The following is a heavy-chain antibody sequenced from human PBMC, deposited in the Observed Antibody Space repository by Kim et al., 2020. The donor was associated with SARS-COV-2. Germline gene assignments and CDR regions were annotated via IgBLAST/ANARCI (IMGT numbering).Heavy chain of an antibody. CDR2: ISPNGVST. V-gene: IGHV3-23*01. J-gene: IGHJ4*02. Sequence: GGSLRLSCAASGFTFSSYAMSWVRQAPRKGLEWVATISPNGVSTFYADSAKGRFTITRDSSKNTLSLQMSSLRADDTAVFYCAKQGNTWRYFDYWGQGTQVTVSS. CDR1: GFTFSSYA. CDR3: AKQGNTWRYFDY.